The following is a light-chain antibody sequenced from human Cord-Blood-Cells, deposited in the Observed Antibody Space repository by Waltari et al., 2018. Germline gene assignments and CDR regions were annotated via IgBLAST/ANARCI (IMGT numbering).Light chain of an antibody. V-gene: IGKV3-15*01. Sequence: EIVMTQSPATLSVSPGERATLSCRGSQSGSSNLAWYQQKPGQAPRLLIYGASTRATGIPARFSGSGAGTEFTLTISSLQSEDFAVYYCEQYNNWAPYTFGQGTKLEI. J-gene: IGKJ2*01. CDR2: GAS. CDR3: EQYNNWAPYT. CDR1: QSGSSN.